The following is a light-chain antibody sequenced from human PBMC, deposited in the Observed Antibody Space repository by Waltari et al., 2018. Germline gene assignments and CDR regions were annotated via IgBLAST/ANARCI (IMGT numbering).Light chain of an antibody. CDR1: QSFLYSSNIKNS. V-gene: IGKV4-1*01. CDR2: WAS. Sequence: DIVMTQSPDSLAVSLGERATINCKSSQSFLYSSNIKNSLAWYQQKPGQPPKFLIHWASTRESGVPDRFSGSGSGTDFTLTISSLQAEDVAVYYCQQFYSTPLTFGGGTKVEIK. J-gene: IGKJ4*01. CDR3: QQFYSTPLT.